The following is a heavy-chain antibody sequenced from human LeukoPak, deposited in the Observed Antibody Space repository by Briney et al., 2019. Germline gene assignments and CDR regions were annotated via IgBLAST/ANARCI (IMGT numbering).Heavy chain of an antibody. J-gene: IGHJ6*03. CDR2: IWHDGRNQ. V-gene: IGHV3-33*01. D-gene: IGHD3-16*01. CDR3: ARGSAFGGAYYYYYMDV. CDR1: GFTFSNFG. Sequence: PGRSLRLSCAASGFTFSNFGMHWVRQAPGEGLEWVAVIWHDGRNQHYADSVKGRFTISRDNSKGTLYLQMNSLRVEDTAVYYCARGSAFGGAYYYYYMDVWGKGTTVTASS.